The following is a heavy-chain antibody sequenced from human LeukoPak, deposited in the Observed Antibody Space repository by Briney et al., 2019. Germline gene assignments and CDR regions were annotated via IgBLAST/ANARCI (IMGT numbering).Heavy chain of an antibody. V-gene: IGHV3-49*03. D-gene: IGHD3-16*01. CDR3: TRQAYDYVWGSGY. CDR2: IRSKAYGGTT. CDR1: GFTFSSYG. Sequence: GGSLRLSCAASGFTFSSYGMSWFRQAPGKGLEWVGFIRSKAYGGTTEYAASVKGRFTISRDDSKSIAYLQMNSLKTEDTAVYYCTRQAYDYVWGSGYWGQGTLVTVSS. J-gene: IGHJ4*02.